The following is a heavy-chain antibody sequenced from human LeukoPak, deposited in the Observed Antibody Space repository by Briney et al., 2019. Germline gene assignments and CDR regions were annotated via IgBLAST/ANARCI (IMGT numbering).Heavy chain of an antibody. J-gene: IGHJ6*03. D-gene: IGHD3-10*01. V-gene: IGHV5-51*01. CDR2: IYLGDSDT. CDR1: GYTFTSYW. CDR3: ARQSLSYYYGSGSYRHYYYYYMDV. Sequence: GESLKISCKGSGYTFTSYWIGWVRQMPGKGLEWMGIIYLGDSDTRYSPSFQGQVTISADKSISTAYLQWSSLKASDTAMYYCARQSLSYYYGSGSYRHYYYYYMDVWGKGTTVTVSS.